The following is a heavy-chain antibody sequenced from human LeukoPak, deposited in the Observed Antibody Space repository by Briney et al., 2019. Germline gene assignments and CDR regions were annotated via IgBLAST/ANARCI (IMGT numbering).Heavy chain of an antibody. Sequence: SETLSLTCTVSGGSISSYYWSWIRQPPGKGLEWIGNIYDSGSTNYNPSLKSQVTISVDTSKNQCSLKLGSVTAADTAVYYCARQSISGSSLSYFDYWGQGTLVNVSS. CDR1: GGSISSYY. D-gene: IGHD3-22*01. J-gene: IGHJ4*02. CDR2: IYDSGST. CDR3: ARQSISGSSLSYFDY. V-gene: IGHV4-59*01.